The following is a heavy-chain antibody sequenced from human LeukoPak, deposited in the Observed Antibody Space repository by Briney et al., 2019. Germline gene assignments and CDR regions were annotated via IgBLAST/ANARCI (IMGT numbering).Heavy chain of an antibody. J-gene: IGHJ3*02. CDR3: ARGRYCSADICSGGDAFDI. V-gene: IGHV4-4*07. D-gene: IGHD2-15*01. CDR2: IFIRGST. CDR1: GGSINNYY. Sequence: SETLSLPLTVSGGSINNYYWSWIRPPAGKGLEWIGRIFIRGSTNYHPSLKSRVTMSVDTSKNQFSLKLSSVTAADTAVYYCARGRYCSADICSGGDAFDIWGQGTMVSVSS.